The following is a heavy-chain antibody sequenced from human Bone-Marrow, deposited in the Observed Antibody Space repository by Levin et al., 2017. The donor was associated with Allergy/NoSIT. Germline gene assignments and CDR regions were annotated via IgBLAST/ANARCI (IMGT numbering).Heavy chain of an antibody. CDR1: GRPFIDNC. CDR3: ARSRDILTGHYKGGYFDY. J-gene: IGHJ4*02. Sequence: SETLSLTCAVSGRPFIDNCWSWIRQTPGKGLEWLGEINHSGSTTYNPSLKSRLTISVDTVRKQFSLKLSSVTAADTAVYYCARSRDILTGHYKGGYFDYWGQGTLVTVSP. D-gene: IGHD3-9*01. CDR2: INHSGST. V-gene: IGHV4-34*01.